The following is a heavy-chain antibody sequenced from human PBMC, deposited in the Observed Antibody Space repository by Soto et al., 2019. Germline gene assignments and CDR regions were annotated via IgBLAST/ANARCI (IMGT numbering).Heavy chain of an antibody. CDR3: AGGYRQSGYSSSWVFDY. Sequence: QVQLRESGPGLVKPSQTLSLTWTVSGGSINSGGYYWNWIRQHPGKGLEWIGYMYYSGSTYYSPFLRSRGIMSEDTSENHSSLKLSSVTAADTAVYVVAGGYRQSGYSSSWVFDYWGQGTLVNVSS. V-gene: IGHV4-31*02. D-gene: IGHD6-13*01. J-gene: IGHJ4*02. CDR1: GGSINSGGYY. CDR2: MYYSGST.